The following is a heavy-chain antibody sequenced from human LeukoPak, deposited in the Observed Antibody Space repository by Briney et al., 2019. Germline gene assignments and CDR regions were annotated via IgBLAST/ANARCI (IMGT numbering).Heavy chain of an antibody. CDR1: GGSISSGSYY. V-gene: IGHV4-61*02. D-gene: IGHD3-22*01. CDR2: IYTSGST. Sequence: KSSETLSLTCTVPGGSISSGSYYWSWIRQPAGKGLEWIGRIYTSGSTNYNPSLKSRVTVSVDTSKNQFSLKLSSVTAGDTAVYFCARGPYSYDSSGAFDIWDQGTMVTVSS. CDR3: ARGPYSYDSSGAFDI. J-gene: IGHJ3*02.